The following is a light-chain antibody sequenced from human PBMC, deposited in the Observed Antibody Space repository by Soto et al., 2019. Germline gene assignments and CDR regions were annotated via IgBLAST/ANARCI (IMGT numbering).Light chain of an antibody. CDR2: KAS. V-gene: IGKV1-5*03. CDR3: QQYNFCSRT. CDR1: QSISSW. J-gene: IGKJ1*01. Sequence: DIQMTQSPSALSASVGETVTITCRASQSISSWLAWYQQKPGKAPKLLIYKASTLQSGVPSRFSGTGSGTEFSLNISSLQPDDFANYYCQQYNFCSRTFGQGTKVEVK.